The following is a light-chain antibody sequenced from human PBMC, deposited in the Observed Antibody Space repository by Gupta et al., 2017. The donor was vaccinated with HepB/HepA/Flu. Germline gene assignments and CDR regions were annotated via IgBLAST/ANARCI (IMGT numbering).Light chain of an antibody. CDR2: AAS. V-gene: IGKV1-39*01. Sequence: DIEMTQSPSSLSASVGDNVTITCRPIQSIGTSLNWYQQRPGRAPNLLISAASSLQSGVPSRFSGSGSGTEFTLTINGLRPEDVATYYCQQSFSVPPWTFGQGTKV. CDR1: QSIGTS. CDR3: QQSFSVPPWT. J-gene: IGKJ1*01.